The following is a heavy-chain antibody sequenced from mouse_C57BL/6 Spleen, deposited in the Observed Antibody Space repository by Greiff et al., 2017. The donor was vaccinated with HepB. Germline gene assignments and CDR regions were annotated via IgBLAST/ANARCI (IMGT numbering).Heavy chain of an antibody. J-gene: IGHJ3*01. CDR1: GYTFTDYY. V-gene: IGHV1-76*01. Sequence: QVQLQQSGAELVRPGASVKLSCKASGYTFTDYYINWVKQRPGQGLEWIARIYPGSGNTYYNEKFKGKATLTAEKSSSTAYMQLSSLTSEDSAVYFCARSDRLEFAYWGQGTLVTVSA. CDR2: IYPGSGNT. CDR3: ARSDRLEFAY.